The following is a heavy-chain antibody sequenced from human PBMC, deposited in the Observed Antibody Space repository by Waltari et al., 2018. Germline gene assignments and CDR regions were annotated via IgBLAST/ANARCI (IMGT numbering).Heavy chain of an antibody. D-gene: IGHD4-17*01. V-gene: IGHV3-30-3*01. J-gene: IGHJ4*02. CDR2: ISYDGSNK. CDR1: GFTFSSYA. Sequence: QVQLVESGGGVVQPGRSLRLSCAASGFTFSSYAMHWVRQAPGKGLEWVAVISYDGSNKYYADSVKGRFTISRDNSKNTLYLQMNSLRAEDTAVYYCARDQHGGSDYWGQGTLVTVSS. CDR3: ARDQHGGSDY.